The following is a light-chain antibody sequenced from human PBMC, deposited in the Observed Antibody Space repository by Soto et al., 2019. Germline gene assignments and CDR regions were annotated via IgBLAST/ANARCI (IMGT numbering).Light chain of an antibody. CDR2: SNK. Sequence: QAVLTQPPSASGTPGQRVTISCSGSSSNIGSNSVNWYQQLPGTAPKLLIYSNKQRPSGVPDRFSGSKSGTSASLAISGLQSEDEADYYCAAWDDSLTARVFGGGTKLTVL. CDR3: AAWDDSLTARV. V-gene: IGLV1-44*01. CDR1: SSNIGSNS. J-gene: IGLJ2*01.